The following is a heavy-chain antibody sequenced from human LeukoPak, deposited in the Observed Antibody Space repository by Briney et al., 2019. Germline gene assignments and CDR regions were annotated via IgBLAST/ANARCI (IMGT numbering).Heavy chain of an antibody. CDR1: GFTFSSYG. V-gene: IGHV3-30*02. CDR3: AKDLEALGPYYFDY. CDR2: IRYDGSNK. Sequence: GGSLRLSCAASGFTFSSYGMHWVRQAPGKGLEWVAFIRYDGSNKYYADSVKGRFTISRDNSKNTLYLQMNSLRAEDTAVYYCAKDLEALGPYYFDYWGQGTLVTVSS. D-gene: IGHD3-16*01. J-gene: IGHJ4*02.